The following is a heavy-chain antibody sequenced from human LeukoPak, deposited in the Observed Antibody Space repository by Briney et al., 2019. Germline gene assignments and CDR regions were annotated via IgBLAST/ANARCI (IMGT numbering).Heavy chain of an antibody. D-gene: IGHD1-26*01. CDR3: ARDGASIVGVTGALDI. CDR1: GFTFSSYI. Sequence: PGGSLRLSCAASGFTFSSYIMIWVRQAPGKGLEWVSSISSSSSYIYYADSVKGRFTISRDNAKNSMYLQMNILRAEDTAVYYCARDGASIVGVTGALDIWGQGTMVTVSS. CDR2: ISSSSSYI. V-gene: IGHV3-21*01. J-gene: IGHJ3*02.